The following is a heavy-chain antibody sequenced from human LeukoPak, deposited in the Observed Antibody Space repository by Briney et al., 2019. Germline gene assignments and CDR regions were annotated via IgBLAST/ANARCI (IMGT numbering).Heavy chain of an antibody. Sequence: GGSLRLSCAASRSTFSRYWMHWVRQAPGKGLVWVSRINSDGISTSYADSVKGRFTISRDNAKNTLYLQMNSLRAEDTAVYYCARGGNYYDSSGPADYWGQGTLVTVSS. CDR3: ARGGNYYDSSGPADY. D-gene: IGHD3-22*01. J-gene: IGHJ4*02. CDR1: RSTFSRYW. CDR2: INSDGIST. V-gene: IGHV3-74*01.